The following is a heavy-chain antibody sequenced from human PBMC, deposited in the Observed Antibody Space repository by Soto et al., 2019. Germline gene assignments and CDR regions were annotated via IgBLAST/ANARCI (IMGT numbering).Heavy chain of an antibody. Sequence: GGSLRLSCAASGFTFSSYSMNWVRQAPGKGLEWVSYISSSSSTIYYADSVKGRFTISRDNAKNSLYLQMNSLRDEDTAVYYCARGQFWSGYYTALNWFDPWGQGTLVTVSS. V-gene: IGHV3-48*02. D-gene: IGHD3-3*01. CDR3: ARGQFWSGYYTALNWFDP. CDR1: GFTFSSYS. CDR2: ISSSSSTI. J-gene: IGHJ5*02.